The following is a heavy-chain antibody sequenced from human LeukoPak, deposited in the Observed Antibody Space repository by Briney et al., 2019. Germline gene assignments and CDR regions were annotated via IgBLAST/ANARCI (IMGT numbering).Heavy chain of an antibody. Sequence: QSGGSLRLSCAASGFTFSSYSMSWVRQAPGKGLEWVSGIGSNSVPTVYADSVKGRFTISRDNSKSMLYLQMDSLRVEDTAVYYCAKHCSGYCNTASEKRFDPWGQGTLVTVSS. J-gene: IGHJ5*02. V-gene: IGHV3-23*01. D-gene: IGHD2-2*03. CDR3: AKHCSGYCNTASEKRFDP. CDR1: GFTFSSYS. CDR2: IGSNSVPT.